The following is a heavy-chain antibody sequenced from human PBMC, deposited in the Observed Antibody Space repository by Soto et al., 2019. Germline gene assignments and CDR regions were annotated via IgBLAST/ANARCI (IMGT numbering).Heavy chain of an antibody. CDR2: IYWDDDK. CDR3: ASCYPKAVFDY. CDR1: GFSLSTSGVG. Sequence: SGPTLVNPTQTLTLTCTFSGFSLSTSGVGVGWIRQPPGKPLEWLALIYWDDDKRYSPSLKSRLTITKDTSKNQVVLTMTNMDPVDTATYFCASCYPKAVFDYWGQGSLVTVSS. D-gene: IGHD2-15*01. V-gene: IGHV2-5*02. J-gene: IGHJ4*02.